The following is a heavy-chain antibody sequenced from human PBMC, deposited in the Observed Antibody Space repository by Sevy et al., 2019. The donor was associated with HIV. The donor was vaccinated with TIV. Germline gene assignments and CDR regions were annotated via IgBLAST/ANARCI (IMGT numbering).Heavy chain of an antibody. J-gene: IGHJ3*02. Sequence: GGSLRLSCTASGFTLSSYSMNWVRQAPGKGLEWVSSISSSSSYIYYADSVKGRFTISRDNAKNSLYLQMNSLRAEDTAVYYCARKRGVVVWDAFDIWGQGTMVTVSS. CDR3: ARKRGVVVWDAFDI. CDR2: ISSSSSYI. D-gene: IGHD3-22*01. V-gene: IGHV3-21*01. CDR1: GFTLSSYS.